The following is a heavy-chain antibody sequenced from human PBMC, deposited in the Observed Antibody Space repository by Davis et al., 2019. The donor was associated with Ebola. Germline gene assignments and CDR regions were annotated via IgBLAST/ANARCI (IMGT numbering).Heavy chain of an antibody. D-gene: IGHD2/OR15-2a*01. CDR2: IYYSGST. J-gene: IGHJ4*02. V-gene: IGHV4-61*05. Sequence: MPSETLSLTCTVSGGSISSSSYYWDWIRQPPGKGLEWIGYIYYSGSTNYNPSLKSRVTISVDTSKNQFSLKLSSVTAADTAVYYCARVIRARYYFDYWGQGTLVTVSS. CDR1: GGSISSSSYY. CDR3: ARVIRARYYFDY.